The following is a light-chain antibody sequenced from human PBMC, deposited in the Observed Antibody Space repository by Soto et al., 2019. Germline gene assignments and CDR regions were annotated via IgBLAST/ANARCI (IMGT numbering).Light chain of an antibody. J-gene: IGKJ1*01. Sequence: EIVMPHGPGTLSVSPWEGATLSCRSSQSVSSKLAWYQQKPGQAPRLLIYGASTRATGIPARISGGGCGTEFTLTINSLQSEDFATYYCQHYNSYSGAFGQGTKVDIK. CDR2: GAS. CDR1: QSVSSK. CDR3: QHYNSYSGA. V-gene: IGKV3-15*01.